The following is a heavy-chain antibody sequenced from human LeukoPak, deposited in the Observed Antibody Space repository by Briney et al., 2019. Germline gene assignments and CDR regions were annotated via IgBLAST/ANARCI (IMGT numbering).Heavy chain of an antibody. CDR2: INWNGDST. CDR1: GFIFSNYG. V-gene: IGHV3-20*04. J-gene: IGHJ4*02. CDR3: VRGEVTYSLDY. Sequence: GGPLRLSCAASGFIFSNYGMHWVRQAPGKGLEWVSGINWNGDSTNYADSVKGRFTISRDKAKTSLFLQMNSLRVDDTALYYCVRGEVTYSLDYWGQGTLVIVSA. D-gene: IGHD2-15*01.